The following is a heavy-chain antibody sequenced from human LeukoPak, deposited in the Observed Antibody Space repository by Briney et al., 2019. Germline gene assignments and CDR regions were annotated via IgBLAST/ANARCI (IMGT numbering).Heavy chain of an antibody. V-gene: IGHV3-73*01. J-gene: IGHJ5*02. Sequence: GGSLRLSCAASGFTFSGSAMHWVRQASGKGLEWVGRIRSKANNYATAFAASVKGRFTISRDDSKNTAYLQMNSLKIEDTAIYYCTSDYYDSGRIEPWGQGSLVTVSS. CDR2: IRSKANNYAT. D-gene: IGHD3-22*01. CDR1: GFTFSGSA. CDR3: TSDYYDSGRIEP.